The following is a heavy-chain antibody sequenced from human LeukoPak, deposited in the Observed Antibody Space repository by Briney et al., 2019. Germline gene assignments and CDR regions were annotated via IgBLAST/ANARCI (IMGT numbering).Heavy chain of an antibody. D-gene: IGHD3-22*01. J-gene: IGHJ4*02. Sequence: SVKVSCKASGGTFSSYAISWVRQAPGQGLEWMGGIIPIFGTANYAQKFQGRVTITADKSTSTAYMELSSLRSEDTAVYYCARDLYYYDSSGYYIFDYWGQGTLVTVSS. CDR1: GGTFSSYA. CDR3: ARDLYYYDSSGYYIFDY. CDR2: IIPIFGTA. V-gene: IGHV1-69*06.